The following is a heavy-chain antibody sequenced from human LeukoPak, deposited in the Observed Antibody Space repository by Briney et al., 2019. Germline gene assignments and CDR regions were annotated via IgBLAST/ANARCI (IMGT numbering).Heavy chain of an antibody. CDR1: GYTFTSYG. CDR3: AWGSSSWYYYYYYMDV. J-gene: IGHJ6*03. Sequence: ASVKASCKASGYTFTSYGISWVRQAPGQGLEWMGWISAYNGNTNYAQKLQGRVTMTTDTSTSTAYMELRSLRSDDTAVYYCAWGSSSWYYYYYYMDVWGKGTTVTVSS. CDR2: ISAYNGNT. V-gene: IGHV1-18*01. D-gene: IGHD6-13*01.